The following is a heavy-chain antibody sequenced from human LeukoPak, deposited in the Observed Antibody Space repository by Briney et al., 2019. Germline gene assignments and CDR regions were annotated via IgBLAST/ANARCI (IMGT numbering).Heavy chain of an antibody. V-gene: IGHV3-21*04. Sequence: SGGSLRLSCAASGFTFSSYSMNWVRQAPGKGLEWVSSISSSSSYIYYADSVKGRFTISRDNAKNSLYLQMNSLRAEDTAVYYCAKDLGAYDSSGYYKSPPLYYFDYWGQGTLVTVSS. CDR1: GFTFSSYS. D-gene: IGHD3-22*01. J-gene: IGHJ4*02. CDR2: ISSSSSYI. CDR3: AKDLGAYDSSGYYKSPPLYYFDY.